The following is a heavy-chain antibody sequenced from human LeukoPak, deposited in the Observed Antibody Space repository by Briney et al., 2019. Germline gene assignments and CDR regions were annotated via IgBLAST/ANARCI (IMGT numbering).Heavy chain of an antibody. CDR1: GFTFSSYS. CDR2: ISSSSSYI. Sequence: GGSLRLSCAASGFTFSSYSMNWVRQAPGKGLEWVSSISSSSSYIYYADSVKGRFTISRDNAKNSLYLQMNSLRAEDTAVYYCARGSTVTTYSYWGQGTLVTVSS. V-gene: IGHV3-21*01. CDR3: ARGSTVTTYSY. J-gene: IGHJ4*02. D-gene: IGHD4-17*01.